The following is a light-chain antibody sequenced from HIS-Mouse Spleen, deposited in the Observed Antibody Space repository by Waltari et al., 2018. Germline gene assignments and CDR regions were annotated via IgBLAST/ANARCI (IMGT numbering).Light chain of an antibody. CDR3: QQRSNWPLT. V-gene: IGKV3-11*01. J-gene: IGKJ4*01. CDR1: QSVSSY. Sequence: IVLTRSPATLSLSPGERATLSCRASQSVSSYLAWYQQKPGQAPRLLIYDASNRATGIPARFSGSGSGTDFTLTISSLEPEDFAVYYCQQRSNWPLTFGGGTKVEIK. CDR2: DAS.